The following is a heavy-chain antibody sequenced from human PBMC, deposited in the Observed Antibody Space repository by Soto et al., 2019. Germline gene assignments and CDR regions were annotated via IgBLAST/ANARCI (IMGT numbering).Heavy chain of an antibody. CDR1: GYTFTSYS. CDR3: ARDHNFGFILYAMDV. D-gene: IGHD2-15*01. J-gene: IGHJ6*02. Sequence: APSVKVSCKASGYTFTSYSMHWVRQAPGQGLEWMGIINPSSGRTSYAQNFQGRVTMTSDTSTSIVYMEMSSLKSEDTAVYYCARDHNFGFILYAMDVWGQGTTVTVSS. CDR2: INPSSGRT. V-gene: IGHV1-46*01.